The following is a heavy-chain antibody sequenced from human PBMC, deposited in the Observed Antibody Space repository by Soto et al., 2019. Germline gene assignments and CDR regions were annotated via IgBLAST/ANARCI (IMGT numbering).Heavy chain of an antibody. CDR1: GGSICSAASY. CDR3: ARVAPRKLTSPFYGMDV. CDR2: IYSVGSP. V-gene: IGHV4-30-4*01. D-gene: IGHD3-3*02. J-gene: IGHJ6*02. Sequence: SETLSLTCTVSGGSICSAASYWSWIRQPPGKGLDWIGYIYSVGSPYYNPSLKSRVTISLDTSKSQFSLNLSSVTAADTAVYWCARVAPRKLTSPFYGMDVWGQGTTVTVSS.